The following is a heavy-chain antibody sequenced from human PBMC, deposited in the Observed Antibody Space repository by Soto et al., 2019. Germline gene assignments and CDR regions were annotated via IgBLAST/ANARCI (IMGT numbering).Heavy chain of an antibody. CDR1: GFTFSSYA. D-gene: IGHD3-3*01. CDR2: ISGSGGST. J-gene: IGHJ6*03. V-gene: IGHV3-23*01. Sequence: EVKLLESGGGLGQPGGSLRLSCAASGFTFSSYAMSWVRQAPGKGLEWVSAISGSGGSTYYADSVKGRFTISRDNSKNTLYLQMNSLRAEDTAVYYCAKDAVLRFLEWLSYYYMDVWGKGTTVTVSS. CDR3: AKDAVLRFLEWLSYYYMDV.